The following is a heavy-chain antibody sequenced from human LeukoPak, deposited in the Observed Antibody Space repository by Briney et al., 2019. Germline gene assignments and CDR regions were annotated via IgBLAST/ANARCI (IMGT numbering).Heavy chain of an antibody. CDR3: TRQGGDYGDHG. V-gene: IGHV3-73*01. Sequence: LTGGSLRLSCAASGFPFSGSAMHWVRQASGKGLEWVGRIRSKANSYATAYAASVKGRFTISRDDSKNTAYLQMNSLKTEDTAVYYCTRQGGDYGDHGWGQGTLVTVSS. J-gene: IGHJ4*02. D-gene: IGHD4-17*01. CDR2: IRSKANSYAT. CDR1: GFPFSGSA.